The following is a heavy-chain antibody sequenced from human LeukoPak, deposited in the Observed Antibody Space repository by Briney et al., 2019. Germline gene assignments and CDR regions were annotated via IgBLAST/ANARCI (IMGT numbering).Heavy chain of an antibody. D-gene: IGHD6-19*01. CDR3: ARSDSSGWYVAGY. CDR1: GGTFSSYA. CDR2: IIPIFGTA. V-gene: IGHV1-69*13. Sequence: ASVKVSCKASGGTFSSYAISWVRQAPGQGLEWMGGIIPIFGTANYAQKFQGRVTITADESTSTAYMELSSLRSEDTAVYYCARSDSSGWYVAGYWGQETLVTVSS. J-gene: IGHJ4*02.